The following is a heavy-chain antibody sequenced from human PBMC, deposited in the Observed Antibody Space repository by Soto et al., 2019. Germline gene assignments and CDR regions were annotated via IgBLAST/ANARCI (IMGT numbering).Heavy chain of an antibody. CDR1: GFTFSRYW. CDR2: IKQDGSEK. Sequence: EVQLVESGGGLVQPGGSLRLSCTASGFTFSRYWMSWVRQAPGKGLEWVANIKQDGSEKYYVDSVKGRFTIARDNAKNSLCVQVNSLRAGDTAVYYCASHDYGDYASFDYWGQGTLVTVSS. V-gene: IGHV3-7*01. D-gene: IGHD4-17*01. CDR3: ASHDYGDYASFDY. J-gene: IGHJ4*02.